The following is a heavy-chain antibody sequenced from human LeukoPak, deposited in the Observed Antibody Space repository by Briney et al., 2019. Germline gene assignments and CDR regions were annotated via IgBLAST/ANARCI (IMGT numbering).Heavy chain of an antibody. V-gene: IGHV1-69*13. D-gene: IGHD2-15*01. CDR3: ASGRCSGGSCYPEGYYYYMDV. Sequence: GASVKVSCKASGGTFSSYAISWVRQAPGRGLEWMGGIIPIFGTANYAQKFQGRVTITADESTSTAYMELSSLRSEDTAVYYCASGRCSGGSCYPEGYYYYMDVWGKGTTVTVSS. CDR2: IIPIFGTA. J-gene: IGHJ6*03. CDR1: GGTFSSYA.